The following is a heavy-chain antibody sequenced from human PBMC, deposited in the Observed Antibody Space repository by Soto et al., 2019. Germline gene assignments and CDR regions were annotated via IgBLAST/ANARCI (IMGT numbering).Heavy chain of an antibody. CDR3: ARGSIVAAV. J-gene: IGHJ4*02. D-gene: IGHD6-13*01. Sequence: QVQLQQWGAGLVKHSETLSLTCAVSGGSFSDYYWTWIRQPPGKGLEWIGEINHSGSTNYNPSLRSRVTLSVDTSKSQFSMTMNSMTAADTAVYFCARGSIVAAVWGQGILVTVSS. V-gene: IGHV4-34*02. CDR2: INHSGST. CDR1: GGSFSDYY.